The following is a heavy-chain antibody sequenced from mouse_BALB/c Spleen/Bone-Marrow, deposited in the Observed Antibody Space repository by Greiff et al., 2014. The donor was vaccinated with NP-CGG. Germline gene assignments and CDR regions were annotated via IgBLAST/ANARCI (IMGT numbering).Heavy chain of an antibody. V-gene: IGHV1S130*01. CDR1: GYTFTSSW. D-gene: IGHD2-14*01. CDR2: IHPNSGNT. CDR3: ARSYRFWYFDV. J-gene: IGHJ1*01. Sequence: QVQLQQSGSVLVRPGASVKLSCKASGYTFTSSWMHWAKQRPGQGLEWIGDIHPNSGNTNYNEKFRGKATVTVDTSSNTAYVDLSSLTSEDSAVYYCARSYRFWYFDVWGAGTTVTVSS.